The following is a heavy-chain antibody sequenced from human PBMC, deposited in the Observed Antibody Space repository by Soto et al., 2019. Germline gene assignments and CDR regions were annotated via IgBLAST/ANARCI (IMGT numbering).Heavy chain of an antibody. CDR1: GFTFSSYS. V-gene: IGHV3-21*01. J-gene: IGHJ2*01. D-gene: IGHD2-21*01. CDR2: ISSSSSYI. CDR3: ARDLIVRKSGYFDL. Sequence: EVQLVESGGGLVKPGGSLRLSCAASGFTFSSYSMNWVRQAPGKGLEWVSSISSSSSYIYYADSVKGRFTISRDNAKNSLYLQMNSLRAEDTAVYCCARDLIVRKSGYFDLWGRGTLVTVSS.